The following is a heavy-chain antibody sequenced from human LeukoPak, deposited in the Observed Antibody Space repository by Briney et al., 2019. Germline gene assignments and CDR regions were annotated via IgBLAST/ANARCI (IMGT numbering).Heavy chain of an antibody. CDR3: ARDSGSYGY. V-gene: IGHV3-7*01. D-gene: IGHD1-26*01. Sequence: PGGSLRLSCAASGFTFSSYYVSWVRQAPGKGLEWVANIKQDGSEKYYVDSAKGRFTISRDNAKNSLYLQMNSLRAEDTAVYYCARDSGSYGYWGQGTLVTVSS. CDR1: GFTFSSYY. CDR2: IKQDGSEK. J-gene: IGHJ4*02.